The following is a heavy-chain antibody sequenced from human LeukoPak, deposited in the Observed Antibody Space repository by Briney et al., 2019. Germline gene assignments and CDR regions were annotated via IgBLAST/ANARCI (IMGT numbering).Heavy chain of an antibody. D-gene: IGHD3-10*01. J-gene: IGHJ5*02. CDR2: INWNGSST. CDR1: GFTSDDYG. V-gene: IGHV3-20*04. Sequence: GGSLRLSCAASGFTSDDYGMSWVRQAPGKGLEWVSGINWNGSSTGYADSVKGRFTIARDNAKNSLYLQTNSLRAADTALYYCARDSVPMVRGVPPHWFDPWGQGTLVTVSS. CDR3: ARDSVPMVRGVPPHWFDP.